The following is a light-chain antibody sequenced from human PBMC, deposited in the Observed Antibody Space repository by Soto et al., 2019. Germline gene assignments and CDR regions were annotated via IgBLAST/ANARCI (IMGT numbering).Light chain of an antibody. CDR3: QQYGSSIT. CDR2: GAS. V-gene: IGKV3-20*01. J-gene: IGKJ5*01. CDR1: QSVTSNF. Sequence: EIVLTHSPGTLSLSPGERATLSCRASQSVTSNFLAWYQQRPGQAPRLLIYGASNRATGVPDRFSGSGSGTDFTLTISRLEPEDFAVYYCQQYGSSITFGQGTRLEI.